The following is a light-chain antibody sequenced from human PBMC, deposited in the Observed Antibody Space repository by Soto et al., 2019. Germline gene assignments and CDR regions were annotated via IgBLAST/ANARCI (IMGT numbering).Light chain of an antibody. J-gene: IGKJ1*01. V-gene: IGKV1-27*01. CDR2: AAS. CDR3: QQYGSSGT. CDR1: QGINNY. Sequence: DIQMTQSPSSLSASVGDRVTITCRASQGINNYLAWYQQKPGKVPKLLIYAASTLQSGVPSRFSGSGSGTDFTLTISRLEPEDFAVYYCQQYGSSGTFGQGTKVDIK.